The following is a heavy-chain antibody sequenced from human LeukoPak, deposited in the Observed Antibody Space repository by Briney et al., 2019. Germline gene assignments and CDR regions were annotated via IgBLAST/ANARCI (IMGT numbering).Heavy chain of an antibody. CDR3: ARVPNWVVVVAAIRGWFDP. V-gene: IGHV4-34*01. Sequence: PSETLSLTCAVYGGSFSGYYWSWIRQPPEKGLEWIGEINHSGSTNYNPSLKSRVTISVDTSKNQFSLKLSSVTAADTAVYYCARVPNWVVVVAAIRGWFDPWGQGTLVTVSS. D-gene: IGHD2-15*01. CDR1: GGSFSGYY. CDR2: INHSGST. J-gene: IGHJ5*02.